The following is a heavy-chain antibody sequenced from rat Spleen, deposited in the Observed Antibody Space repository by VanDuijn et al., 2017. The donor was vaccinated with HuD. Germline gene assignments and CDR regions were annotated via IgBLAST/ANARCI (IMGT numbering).Heavy chain of an antibody. CDR1: GFTFSNYG. D-gene: IGHD1-12*02. Sequence: EVQLVESGGGLVQPRKSLKLSCAASGFTFSNYGIHWIRQAPTKGLEWVATISSDGSTTYYRDSVKGRFTISRDNTKRTLFLQMDSLRSDDTATYYCATYSTMMVPNWFAYWGQGTLVTVSS. CDR3: ATYSTMMVPNWFAY. V-gene: IGHV5-19*01. CDR2: ISSDGSTT. J-gene: IGHJ3*01.